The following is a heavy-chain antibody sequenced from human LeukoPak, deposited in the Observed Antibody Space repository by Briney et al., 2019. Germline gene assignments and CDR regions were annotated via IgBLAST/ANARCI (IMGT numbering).Heavy chain of an antibody. V-gene: IGHV3-48*03. J-gene: IGHJ5*02. CDR2: IDSSGSNI. D-gene: IGHD2-15*01. CDR3: AKDLRYCSGGSCPRYPNWFDP. Sequence: PGGSLRLSCAASGFTFSSYEMNWVRQAPGKGLEWVAYIDSSGSNIHYADSVKGRFTISRDNAKNSLYLQMTSLRAEDTAVYYCAKDLRYCSGGSCPRYPNWFDPWGQGTLVTVSS. CDR1: GFTFSSYE.